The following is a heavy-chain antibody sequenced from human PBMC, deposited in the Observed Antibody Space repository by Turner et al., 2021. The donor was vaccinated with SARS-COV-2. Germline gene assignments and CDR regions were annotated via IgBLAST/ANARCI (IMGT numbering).Heavy chain of an antibody. V-gene: IGHV3-30*18. CDR2: ISYDGSKK. Sequence: QVQLVESGGGVVQPGRSLRLSCAASGFTFSRYGMHWVRQAPGKGLEWVAVISYDGSKKYYADSVKGRFTISRDNSKNTLYLQMNSLRAEDTAVYYCAKQQGLYSNPMYYFDYWGQGTLVTVSS. CDR1: GFTFSRYG. J-gene: IGHJ4*02. CDR3: AKQQGLYSNPMYYFDY. D-gene: IGHD4-4*01.